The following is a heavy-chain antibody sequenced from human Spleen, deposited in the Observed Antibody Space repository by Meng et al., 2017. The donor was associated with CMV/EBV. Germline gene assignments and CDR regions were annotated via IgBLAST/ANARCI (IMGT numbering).Heavy chain of an antibody. D-gene: IGHD6-19*01. CDR2: ISWNSDSI. J-gene: IGHJ6*02. Sequence: SLKISCAASGFTFDGYAMHWVRQAPGKGLEWVSGISWNSDSIGYADSVKGRFTISRDNAKNSLYLQMNSVRVEDMALYYCAKETPGWYGMDVWGQGTTVTSP. V-gene: IGHV3-9*03. CDR1: GFTFDGYA. CDR3: AKETPGWYGMDV.